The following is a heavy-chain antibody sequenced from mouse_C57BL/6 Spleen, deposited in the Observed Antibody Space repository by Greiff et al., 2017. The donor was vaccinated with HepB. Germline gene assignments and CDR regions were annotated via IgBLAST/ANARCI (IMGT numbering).Heavy chain of an antibody. CDR2: IYPGDGDT. V-gene: IGHV1-80*01. Sequence: QVQLQQSGAELVKPGASVKISCKASGYAFSSYWMNWVKQRPGKGLEWIGQIYPGDGDTNYNGKFKGKATLTADKSSSTAYMQLSSLTSEDSAVYFCARWDYDVYAMDYWGQGTSVTVSS. CDR1: GYAFSSYW. D-gene: IGHD2-4*01. CDR3: ARWDYDVYAMDY. J-gene: IGHJ4*01.